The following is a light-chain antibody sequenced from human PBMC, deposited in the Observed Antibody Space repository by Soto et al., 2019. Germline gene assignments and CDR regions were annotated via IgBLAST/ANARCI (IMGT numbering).Light chain of an antibody. CDR1: QSVSSN. CDR2: GAS. CDR3: QQYNNWHQT. Sequence: EIVMTQSPATLSVSPGERATLSCRASQSVSSNLAWYQQKPGQAPRLLIYGASTMATGIPARFSGSGSGTECTLTISSLQSEDFAVYYCQQYNNWHQTFGQGTKVEIK. V-gene: IGKV3-15*01. J-gene: IGKJ1*01.